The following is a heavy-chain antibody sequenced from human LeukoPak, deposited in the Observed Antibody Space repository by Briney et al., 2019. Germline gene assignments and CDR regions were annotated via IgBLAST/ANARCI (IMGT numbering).Heavy chain of an antibody. Sequence: PGGALRLSCAASGFTFSIYAMSWVRHAPGKGLEWGSAISGSGGSTYYADSAKGRFTISRDNPKNTLYLQMNSRRAEDAAVYYCAKDLYSFPPGWGQGALLTVSS. CDR2: ISGSGGST. CDR3: AKDLYSFPPG. V-gene: IGHV3-23*01. J-gene: IGHJ4*02. D-gene: IGHD5-12*01. CDR1: GFTFSIYA.